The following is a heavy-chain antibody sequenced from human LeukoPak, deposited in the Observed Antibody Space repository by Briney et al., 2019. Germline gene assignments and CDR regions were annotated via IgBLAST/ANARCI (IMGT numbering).Heavy chain of an antibody. D-gene: IGHD2-2*02. V-gene: IGHV3-7*01. Sequence: GGSLRLSCAASGITLSSYWMSWVRQAPGKGLEWVAQIKQDGSEKYYVDSVKGRFTVSRDNAKNSLYLQMNSLRAEDTAVYYCARSAYCSSTSCYIPFDYWGQGTLVTVS. CDR1: GITLSSYW. CDR2: IKQDGSEK. J-gene: IGHJ4*02. CDR3: ARSAYCSSTSCYIPFDY.